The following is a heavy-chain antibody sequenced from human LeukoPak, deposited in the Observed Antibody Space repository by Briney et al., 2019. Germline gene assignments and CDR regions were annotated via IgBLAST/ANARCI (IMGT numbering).Heavy chain of an antibody. CDR3: ARQEYCSGGSCYTWFDP. Sequence: GESLKISCKDSGYRFSSYWIAWVRQMPGKGLEYIGIIYPGDSDIRYSPSFQGQVTISANKSISTAYLQWSSLKASDTAMYYCARQEYCSGGSCYTWFDPWGQGTLVTVSS. CDR2: IYPGDSDI. J-gene: IGHJ5*02. D-gene: IGHD2-15*01. V-gene: IGHV5-51*01. CDR1: GYRFSSYW.